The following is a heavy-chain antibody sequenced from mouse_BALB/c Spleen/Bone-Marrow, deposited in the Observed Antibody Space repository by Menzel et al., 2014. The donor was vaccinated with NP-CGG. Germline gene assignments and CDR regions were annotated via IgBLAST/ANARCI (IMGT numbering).Heavy chain of an antibody. CDR2: ISYSGST. Sequence: VQLQQSGPGLVKPSQSLSLPCTVTGYSITSDYAWNWIRQFPGNKLEWMGYISYSGSTSYNPSLKSRISITRDTSKNQFFLQLNSVTTEDTATYYCARRTSSSWFAYWGQGTLVTVSA. CDR1: GYSITSDYA. CDR3: ARRTSSSWFAY. J-gene: IGHJ3*01. V-gene: IGHV3-2*02. D-gene: IGHD1-1*01.